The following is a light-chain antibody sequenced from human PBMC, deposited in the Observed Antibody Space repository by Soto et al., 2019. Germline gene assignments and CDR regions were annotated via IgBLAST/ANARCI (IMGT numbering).Light chain of an antibody. CDR2: ATS. CDR3: QQLSSSPLT. V-gene: IGKV3-15*01. CDR1: QGVNYN. Sequence: IQVTQSASSLSASVGERATLSCRAGQGVNYNLAWYQQKPGQAPRLLIYATSTLATGVPARFGGSGSGTDFALTISSLQSDDFATYYCQQLSSSPLTFGGGTKVDIK. J-gene: IGKJ4*01.